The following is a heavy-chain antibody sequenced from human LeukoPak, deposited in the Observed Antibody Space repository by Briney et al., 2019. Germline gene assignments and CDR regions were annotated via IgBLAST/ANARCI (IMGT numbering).Heavy chain of an antibody. CDR3: AGSDTTGYIPREWDYWYFDL. Sequence: KPGGSLILSCAASRFTFSTYSMNWVRQAPGKGLEWVSSISSGSSYIYYADSVKGRFTISRDNAKNSLYLQMNSPRAEDTAVYYCAGSDTTGYIPREWDYWYFDLWGRGALVTVSS. D-gene: IGHD1-1*01. V-gene: IGHV3-21*01. CDR1: RFTFSTYS. J-gene: IGHJ2*01. CDR2: ISSGSSYI.